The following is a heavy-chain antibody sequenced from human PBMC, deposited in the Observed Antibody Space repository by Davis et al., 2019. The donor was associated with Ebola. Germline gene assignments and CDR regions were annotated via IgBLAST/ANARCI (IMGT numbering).Heavy chain of an antibody. CDR2: FSYGDNTH. J-gene: IGHJ4*02. Sequence: SETLSLTCTVSGGSISSSSYYWGWIRQPPGKGLEWVGSFSYGDNTHYYNPSLRSRVTISVDTSKNQFSLKLSSVTAADTAVYYCARAVAGTLYYFDYWGQGTLVTVSS. CDR1: GGSISSSSYY. CDR3: ARAVAGTLYYFDY. D-gene: IGHD6-19*01. V-gene: IGHV4-39*07.